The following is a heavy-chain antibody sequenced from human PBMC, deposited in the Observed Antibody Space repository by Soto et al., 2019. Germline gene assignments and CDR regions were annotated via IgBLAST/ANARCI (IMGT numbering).Heavy chain of an antibody. CDR3: TRGPRPISSGTGAY. CDR2: IYNDGTYS. V-gene: IGHV3-74*01. CDR1: GFIFKMYW. J-gene: IGHJ4*02. D-gene: IGHD3-10*01. Sequence: RSLILSCAASGFIFKMYWMHWVRQSPGKGLVWISRIYNDGTYSDYADSVRGRFTISRDNVNDTLYLQMNNLRAEDSGLYYCTRGPRPISSGTGAYWGQGTQVTVSS.